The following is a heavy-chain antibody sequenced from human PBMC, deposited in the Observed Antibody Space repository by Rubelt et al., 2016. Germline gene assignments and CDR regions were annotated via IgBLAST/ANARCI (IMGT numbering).Heavy chain of an antibody. D-gene: IGHD3-10*01. Sequence: GMHWVRQAPGKGLEWVAVIWYDGSNKYYADSVKGRLTISRDNSKNTLYLQMNSLRAEDTAVYYCARGETYYYGSGEAYYFDYWGQGTLVTVSS. V-gene: IGHV3-33*01. CDR1: G. CDR3: ARGETYYYGSGEAYYFDY. CDR2: IWYDGSNK. J-gene: IGHJ4*02.